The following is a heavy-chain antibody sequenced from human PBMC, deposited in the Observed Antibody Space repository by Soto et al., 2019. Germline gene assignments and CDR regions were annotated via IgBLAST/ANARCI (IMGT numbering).Heavy chain of an antibody. D-gene: IGHD3-22*01. V-gene: IGHV3-23*01. CDR1: IFTFISYA. Sequence: PGGSLRVSRAASIFTFISYAIILFRHAPWKGLDCIGFFRGSDSNTYYADSVEGRFTISRDISKNTLYLQMNSLRAEDTAVYYCAKDMSYYDSSGYYSGYYYYGVDVWGKGTTVTV. CDR3: AKDMSYYDSSGYYSGYYYYGVDV. J-gene: IGHJ6*04. CDR2: FRGSDSNT.